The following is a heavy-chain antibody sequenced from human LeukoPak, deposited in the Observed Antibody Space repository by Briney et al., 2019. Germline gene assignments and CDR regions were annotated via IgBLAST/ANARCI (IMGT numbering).Heavy chain of an antibody. Sequence: PGGSLRLSCAASGFTVSNNYMNWVRQAPGKGLEWVSVIYSGGSTHYADSVKGRFTISRDNSKNTLYLQMNSLRAEDTAVYYCASGFCSGGSCYAVCFAYWGQGTLVTVSS. CDR1: GFTVSNNY. D-gene: IGHD2-15*01. CDR3: ASGFCSGGSCYAVCFAY. V-gene: IGHV3-53*01. CDR2: IYSGGST. J-gene: IGHJ4*02.